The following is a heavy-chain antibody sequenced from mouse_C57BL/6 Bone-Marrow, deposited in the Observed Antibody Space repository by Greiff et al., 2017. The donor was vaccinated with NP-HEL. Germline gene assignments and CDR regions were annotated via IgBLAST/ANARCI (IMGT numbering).Heavy chain of an antibody. CDR3: TRYRWLLRGGAMDY. CDR2: IYPGNSDT. V-gene: IGHV1-5*01. D-gene: IGHD2-3*01. CDR1: GYTFTSYW. J-gene: IGHJ4*01. Sequence: VQLQQSGTVLARPGASVKMSCKTSGYTFTSYWMHWVKQRPGQGLEWIGAIYPGNSDTSYNQKFKGKAKLTAVTSASTAYMELSSLTSEDSAVYYCTRYRWLLRGGAMDYWGQGTSVTVTA.